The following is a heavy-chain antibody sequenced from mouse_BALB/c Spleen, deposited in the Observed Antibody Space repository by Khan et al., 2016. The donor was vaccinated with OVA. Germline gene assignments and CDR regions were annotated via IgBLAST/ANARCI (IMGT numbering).Heavy chain of an antibody. D-gene: IGHD1-1*01. CDR1: GYTFTDYF. J-gene: IGHJ4*01. CDR2: IYPGTANT. CDR3: GSSAVDTTRDALDD. Sequence: QVQLQQSEPELVKPGASVKISCKASGYTFTDYFIKWVQQTPGQGLEWIGWIYPGTANTTYNEKFKGKATLTVDTSSSTAYMQLSSLTSEDTAVYYCGSSAVDTTRDALDDWGQGTSVTVSS. V-gene: IGHV1-84*02.